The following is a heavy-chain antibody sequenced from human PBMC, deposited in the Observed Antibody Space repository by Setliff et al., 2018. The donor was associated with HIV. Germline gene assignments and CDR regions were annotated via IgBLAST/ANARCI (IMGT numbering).Heavy chain of an antibody. V-gene: IGHV4-34*01. Sequence: SETLSLTCAVYGGSFSGYYWSWIRQPPGKGLEWIGEINHSGSTNYNPSLKSRVTISVDTSKNQFSLKLSSVTAADTAVYYCARPACGWYCSNWFDPWGQGTLVTVSS. CDR1: GGSFSGYY. CDR3: ARPACGWYCSNWFDP. CDR2: INHSGST. D-gene: IGHD6-19*01. J-gene: IGHJ5*02.